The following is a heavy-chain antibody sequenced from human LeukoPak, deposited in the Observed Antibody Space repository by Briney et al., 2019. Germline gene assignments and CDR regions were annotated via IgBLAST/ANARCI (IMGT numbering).Heavy chain of an antibody. Sequence: GASVKVSCKASGYTFTSYGISWVRQAPGQGLEWMGGIIPIFGTANYAQKFQGRVTITADESTSTAYMELSSLRSEDTAVYYCARSIAAHFSVPGVWGQGTMVTVSS. CDR1: GYTFTSYG. J-gene: IGHJ3*01. CDR3: ARSIAAHFSVPGV. CDR2: IIPIFGTA. D-gene: IGHD6-6*01. V-gene: IGHV1-69*13.